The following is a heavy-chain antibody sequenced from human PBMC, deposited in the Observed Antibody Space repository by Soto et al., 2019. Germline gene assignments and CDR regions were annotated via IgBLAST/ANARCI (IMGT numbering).Heavy chain of an antibody. Sequence: QVQLQESGPGLVRPSETLSLTCTVSSDSISSYYWIWVRQSPGKGLEWIGHTACSGNTNYNPSLKSRVTISGDTSKNQFSLRLSSVTAADTAVYYCARAVGDPLYYLDYWGQGTLVTVSS. CDR3: ARAVGDPLYYLDY. CDR2: TACSGNT. J-gene: IGHJ4*02. D-gene: IGHD6-19*01. V-gene: IGHV4-59*08. CDR1: SDSISSYY.